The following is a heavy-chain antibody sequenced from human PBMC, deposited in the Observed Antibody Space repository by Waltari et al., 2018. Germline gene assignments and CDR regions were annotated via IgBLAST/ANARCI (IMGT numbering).Heavy chain of an antibody. Sequence: QVQLVQSGAEVKKPGASVKVSCKVSGYTLTELSMHWVRQAPGKGLEWMGGCVPEVGETSYAQKFQGRATSTEDTSTDTAYMELSSLRSEDTAVYYCATDRDYDDSSGYYSFDYWGQGTLVTVSS. D-gene: IGHD3-22*01. V-gene: IGHV1-24*01. CDR1: GYTLTELS. CDR3: ATDRDYDDSSGYYSFDY. CDR2: CVPEVGET. J-gene: IGHJ4*02.